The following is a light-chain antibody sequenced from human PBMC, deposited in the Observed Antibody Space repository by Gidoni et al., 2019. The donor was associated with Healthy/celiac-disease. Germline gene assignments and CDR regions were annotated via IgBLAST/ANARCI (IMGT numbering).Light chain of an antibody. CDR2: DAS. Sequence: EIVLTQFPATLSLSPGERATLSCRASQSVSSYLAWYQQKPGQAPRLLIYDASNRATDIPARFSGSGSGTDFTLTISSLEPEDFAVYYCQQRSNWRSFGQGTKLEIK. CDR1: QSVSSY. CDR3: QQRSNWRS. V-gene: IGKV3-11*01. J-gene: IGKJ2*03.